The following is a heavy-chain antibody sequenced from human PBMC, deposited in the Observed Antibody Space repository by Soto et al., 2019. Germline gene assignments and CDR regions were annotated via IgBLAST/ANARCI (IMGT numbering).Heavy chain of an antibody. J-gene: IGHJ4*02. CDR2: ISSSSSTI. CDR3: ARNDGPAAGTLNFDY. Sequence: GGSLRLSCAASGLTFSSYSMNWVRQAPGKGLEWVSYISSSSSTIYYADSVKGRFTISRDNAKNSLYLQMNSLRAEDTAVYYWARNDGPAAGTLNFDYWGQGTLVTVSS. V-gene: IGHV3-48*01. D-gene: IGHD2-2*01. CDR1: GLTFSSYS.